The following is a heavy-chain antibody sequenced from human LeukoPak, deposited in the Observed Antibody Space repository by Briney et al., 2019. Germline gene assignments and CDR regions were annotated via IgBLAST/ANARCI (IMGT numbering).Heavy chain of an antibody. V-gene: IGHV3-11*04. CDR1: GFTFSDYY. CDR2: ISSSGSTI. CDR3: AREPYCSSTSCYRRFDY. D-gene: IGHD2-2*01. Sequence: GGSLRLSCAASGFTFSDYYMSWIRQAPGKGLEWVSYISSSGSTINYADSVKGRFTISRDNAKNSLYLQMNSLRAEDTAVYYCAREPYCSSTSCYRRFDYWGQGTLVTVSS. J-gene: IGHJ4*02.